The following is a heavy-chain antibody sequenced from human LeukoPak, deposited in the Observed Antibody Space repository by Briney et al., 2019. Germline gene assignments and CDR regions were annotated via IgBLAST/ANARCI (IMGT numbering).Heavy chain of an antibody. CDR2: IYYSGST. V-gene: IGHV4-59*01. CDR1: GGSISSYY. Sequence: SETLSLTCTVSGGSISSYYWSWIRQPPGKELEWIGYIYYSGSTNYNPSLKSRVTISVDTSKNQFSLKLSSVTAADTAVYYCARGRDGYNTYYFDYWGQGTLVTVSS. CDR3: ARGRDGYNTYYFDY. D-gene: IGHD5-24*01. J-gene: IGHJ4*02.